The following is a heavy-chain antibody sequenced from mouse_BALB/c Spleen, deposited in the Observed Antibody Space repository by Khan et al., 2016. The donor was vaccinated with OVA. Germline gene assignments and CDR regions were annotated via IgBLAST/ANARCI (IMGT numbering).Heavy chain of an antibody. Sequence: EVELVESGGDLVKPGGSLKLSCAASGFTFSSYGMSWVRQTPDKRLEWVAIISTSGRYTYYPDSVKGRFTISRDNAKNTLYLQMSSLKSEDTAMYYCARCLYGSSYDYYAMDYWGQGTSVTGSS. D-gene: IGHD1-1*01. J-gene: IGHJ4*01. V-gene: IGHV5-6*01. CDR2: ISTSGRYT. CDR3: ARCLYGSSYDYYAMDY. CDR1: GFTFSSYG.